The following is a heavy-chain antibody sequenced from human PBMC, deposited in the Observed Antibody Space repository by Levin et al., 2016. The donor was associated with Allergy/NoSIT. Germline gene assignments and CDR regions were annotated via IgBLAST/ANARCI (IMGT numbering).Heavy chain of an antibody. V-gene: IGHV1-69*13. CDR2: IIPIFGTA. CDR3: ARGGISSSWPSLSDYYYYYYMDV. CDR1: GGTFSSYA. Sequence: SVKVSCKASGGTFSSYAISWVRQAPGQGLEWMGGIIPIFGTANYAQKFQGRVTITADESTSTAYMELSSLRSEDTAVYYCARGGISSSWPSLSDYYYYYYMDVWGKGTTVTVSS. J-gene: IGHJ6*03. D-gene: IGHD6-13*01.